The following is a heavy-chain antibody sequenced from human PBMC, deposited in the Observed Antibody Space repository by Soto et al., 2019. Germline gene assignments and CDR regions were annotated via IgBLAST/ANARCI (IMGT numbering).Heavy chain of an antibody. V-gene: IGHV3-30-3*01. Sequence: QVQLVESGGGVVQPGRSLRLSCAASGFTFSSYAMHWVRQAPGKGLEWVAVISYDGSNKYYADSVKGRFTISRDNSKNTLYLQMNSLRAEDTAVYYWASGLDYWGQGTLVTVSS. CDR1: GFTFSSYA. CDR2: ISYDGSNK. D-gene: IGHD3-16*01. J-gene: IGHJ4*02. CDR3: ASGLDY.